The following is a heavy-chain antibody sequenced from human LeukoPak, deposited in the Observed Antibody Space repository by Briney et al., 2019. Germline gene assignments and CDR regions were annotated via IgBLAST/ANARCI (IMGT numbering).Heavy chain of an antibody. CDR1: GFTFSSYS. CDR2: ISSSSSYI. Sequence: GGSLRLSCAASGFTFSSYSMNWVRQAPGKGLEWVSSISSSSSYIYYADSVKGRFTISRDNAKNSLYLQMNSLRAEDTAVYYCVSDLEMKWPRMANYWGQGTLVTVSS. CDR3: VSDLEMKWPRMANY. J-gene: IGHJ4*02. D-gene: IGHD5-12*01. V-gene: IGHV3-21*01.